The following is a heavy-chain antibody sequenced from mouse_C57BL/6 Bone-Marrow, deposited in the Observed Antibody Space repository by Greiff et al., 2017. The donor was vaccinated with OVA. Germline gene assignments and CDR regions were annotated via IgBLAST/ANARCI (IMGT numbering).Heavy chain of an antibody. Sequence: QVQLQQSGPELVKPGASVKISCKASGYAFSSSWMNWVKQRPGKGLEWIGRIYPGDGDTNYNGKFKGKATLTADKPSSTAYMQLSSLTSEDSAVYFCARGGYYQGFDYWGQGTTLTVSS. CDR2: IYPGDGDT. D-gene: IGHD2-12*01. V-gene: IGHV1-82*01. CDR1: GYAFSSSW. J-gene: IGHJ2*01. CDR3: ARGGYYQGFDY.